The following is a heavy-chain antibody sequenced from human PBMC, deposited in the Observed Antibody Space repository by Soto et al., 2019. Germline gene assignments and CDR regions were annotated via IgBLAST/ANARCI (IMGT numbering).Heavy chain of an antibody. Sequence: QVQLVQSGAEVKKPGSSVKVSCKASGGTFSSYTISWVRQAPGQGLEWMGRIIPILGIANYAQKFQGRVTITADKSTSTAYMGLSSLRSEDTAVYYCARSQSLVCGGDCYHYWGQGTLVTVSS. V-gene: IGHV1-69*02. J-gene: IGHJ4*02. CDR1: GGTFSSYT. D-gene: IGHD2-21*02. CDR2: IIPILGIA. CDR3: ARSQSLVCGGDCYHY.